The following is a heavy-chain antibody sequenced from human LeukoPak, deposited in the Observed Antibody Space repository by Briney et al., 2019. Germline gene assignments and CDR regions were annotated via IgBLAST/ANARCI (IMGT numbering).Heavy chain of an antibody. CDR2: IYYSGST. J-gene: IGHJ4*02. CDR3: ARDMGYSSSWYLGY. V-gene: IGHV4-59*01. D-gene: IGHD6-13*01. Sequence: SETLSLTCTVSGGSISSYYWGWIRQPPGKGLEWIGYIYYSGSTNYNPSLKSRVTISVDTSKNQFSLKLSSVTAADTAVYYCARDMGYSSSWYLGYWGQGTLVTVSS. CDR1: GGSISSYY.